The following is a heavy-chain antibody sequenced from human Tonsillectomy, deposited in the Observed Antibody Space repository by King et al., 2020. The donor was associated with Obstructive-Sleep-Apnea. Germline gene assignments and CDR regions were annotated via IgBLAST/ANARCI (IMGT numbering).Heavy chain of an antibody. CDR2: IKLDGSEE. CDR1: GLTFSSYW. Sequence: QLVQSGGGLVQPGGSLRLSCAASGLTFSSYWMSWVRQAPGKGREWVANIKLDGSEEFYVDSLKGRFTISRDNAKKSLYLQMNSLRAEDTAMYYCASPLSIRLLTGYGYWGQGTLVTVSS. J-gene: IGHJ4*02. D-gene: IGHD3-9*01. CDR3: ASPLSIRLLTGYGY. V-gene: IGHV3-7*01.